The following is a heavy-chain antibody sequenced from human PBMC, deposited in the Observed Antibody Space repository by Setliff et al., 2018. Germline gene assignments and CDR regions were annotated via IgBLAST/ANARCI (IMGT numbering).Heavy chain of an antibody. CDR2: INSDGSGT. J-gene: IGHJ6*03. D-gene: IGHD3-3*01. CDR3: ARVGEYRFLEWFMNYYYNYMDA. V-gene: IGHV3-74*01. Sequence: GSLRLSCAASGFTFNTYWMHWVRQAPGKGLVWFSHINSDGSGTSYADSVKGRFTISRDNAKNTVYLQMNSLRAEDTAVYYCARVGEYRFLEWFMNYYYNYMDAWGKGTTVTVSS. CDR1: GFTFNTYW.